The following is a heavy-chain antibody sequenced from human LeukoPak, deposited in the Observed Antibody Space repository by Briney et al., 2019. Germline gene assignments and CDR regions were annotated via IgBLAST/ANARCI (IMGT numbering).Heavy chain of an antibody. V-gene: IGHV4-34*01. J-gene: IGHJ6*02. D-gene: IGHD6-6*01. Sequence: PSETLSLTCAVYGGSFSGYYWSWIRQPPGKGLEWIGEINHSGSTNYNPSLKSRVTISVDASKNQFSLKLSSVTAADTAVYYCARLASSSPGWYYYYGMDVWGQGTTVTVSS. CDR1: GGSFSGYY. CDR2: INHSGST. CDR3: ARLASSSPGWYYYYGMDV.